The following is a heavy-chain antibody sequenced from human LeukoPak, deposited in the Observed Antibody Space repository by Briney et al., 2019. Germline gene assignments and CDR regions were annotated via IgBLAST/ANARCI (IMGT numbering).Heavy chain of an antibody. CDR2: IYYSGCT. J-gene: IGHJ4*02. CDR3: ARLGGGGSFYGDYAGYFDY. Sequence: PSETLSLTCTVSGGSISSYYWSWIRQPPGKGLEWIGYIYYSGCTNYNPSLKSRVTISVDTSKNQFSLKLSSVTAADTAVYYCARLGGGGSFYGDYAGYFDYWGQGTLVTVSS. CDR1: GGSISSYY. D-gene: IGHD4-17*01. V-gene: IGHV4-59*08.